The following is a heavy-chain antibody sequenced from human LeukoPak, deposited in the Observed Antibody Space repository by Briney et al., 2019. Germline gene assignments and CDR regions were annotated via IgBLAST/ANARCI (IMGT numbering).Heavy chain of an antibody. CDR1: GSSVRKLV. CDR2: LDPEDGQT. D-gene: IGHD2-15*01. CDR3: ATLKDIVVTLAGSGTNHY. Sequence: ASVRVSYKVSGSSVRKLVLHWVRLAPGKGLEWMGGLDPEDGQTKYAQKFQGRLSMTDDSYTETAYLELRSLRSEDTAIYYCATLKDIVVTLAGSGTNHYWGQGTLVTVSS. V-gene: IGHV1-24*01. J-gene: IGHJ4*02.